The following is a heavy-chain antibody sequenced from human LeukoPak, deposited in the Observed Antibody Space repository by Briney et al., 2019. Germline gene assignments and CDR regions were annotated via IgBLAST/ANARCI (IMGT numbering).Heavy chain of an antibody. J-gene: IGHJ4*02. CDR1: GFTFPTYS. V-gene: IGHV3-21*01. D-gene: IGHD4-17*01. CDR2: IGSRTGNM. Sequence: GGSQRLSCTVSGFTFPTYSMNWVRQAPGKGLEWVAFIGSRTGNMYYADSVKGRFTISRDNPKNSLYLQMNSLRAEDTAVYYCARETEPLDYGDSTNLDYWGQGTLVTVSS. CDR3: ARETEPLDYGDSTNLDY.